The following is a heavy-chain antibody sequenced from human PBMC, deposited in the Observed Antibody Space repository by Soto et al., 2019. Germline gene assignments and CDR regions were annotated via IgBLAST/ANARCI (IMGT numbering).Heavy chain of an antibody. CDR2: IIPLFGTA. Sequence: QVQLVQSGADVKKPGSSVKVSCQASGVTFSSETLGWVRQAPGQGLERVGGIIPLFGTASYAQKFQGRVTITADESTSTVYMELSSLRSDDTAVYFCATELGENPASPLDAWGQGTLVTVSS. D-gene: IGHD3-10*01. CDR3: ATELGENPASPLDA. J-gene: IGHJ5*02. CDR1: GVTFSSET. V-gene: IGHV1-69*01.